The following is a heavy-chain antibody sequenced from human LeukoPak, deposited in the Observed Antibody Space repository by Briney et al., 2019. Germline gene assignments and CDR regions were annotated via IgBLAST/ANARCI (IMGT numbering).Heavy chain of an antibody. V-gene: IGHV3-53*01. CDR3: ARESPGFDAFDI. CDR2: TYSGGST. J-gene: IGHJ3*02. D-gene: IGHD3-10*01. CDR1: GFTGSSIY. Sequence: QPGGSLRLSCSASGFTGSSIYMSWLPQAPGKGWVWVADTYSGGSTYYADSVTGRFTTTSDNSKNALFLQMNSLGVEDRAVYYCARESPGFDAFDIWGQGTMVTVSS.